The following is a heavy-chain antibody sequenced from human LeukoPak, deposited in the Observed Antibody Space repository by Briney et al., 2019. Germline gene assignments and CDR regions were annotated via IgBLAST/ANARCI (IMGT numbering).Heavy chain of an antibody. V-gene: IGHV4-59*01. CDR3: ARLTGYYNDAFDI. D-gene: IGHD3-10*01. CDR2: IYYSGST. CDR1: GGSISSYY. J-gene: IGHJ3*02. Sequence: SETLSLTCTVSGGSISSYYWSWIRQPPGKGLEWIGYIYYSGSTNYNPSLKSRVAISVDTSKNQFSLKLSSVTAADTAVYYCARLTGYYNDAFDIWGQGTMVTVSS.